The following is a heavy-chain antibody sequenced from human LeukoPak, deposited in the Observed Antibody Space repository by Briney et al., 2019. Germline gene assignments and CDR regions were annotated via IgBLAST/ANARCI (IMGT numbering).Heavy chain of an antibody. CDR3: ARTKGYYYDSSGYYVDYFDY. CDR1: GGSISSGGYS. D-gene: IGHD3-22*01. CDR2: IYHSGST. J-gene: IGHJ4*02. V-gene: IGHV4-30-2*01. Sequence: SETPSLTCAVSGGSISSGGYSWSWIRQPPGKGLEWIGYIYHSGSTYYNPSLKSRVTISVDRSKNQFSLKLSSVTAADTAVYYCARTKGYYYDSSGYYVDYFDYWGQGTLVTVSS.